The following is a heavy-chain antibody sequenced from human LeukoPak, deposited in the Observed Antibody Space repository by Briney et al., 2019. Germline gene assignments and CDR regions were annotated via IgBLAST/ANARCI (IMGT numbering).Heavy chain of an antibody. CDR1: GFTFSSFT. CDR3: ARDQGSFDY. V-gene: IGHV3-21*06. J-gene: IGHJ4*02. Sequence: GGSLRLSCAASGFTFSSFTMNWVRQAPGKGLEWVSSISSTSTYIHYADSVKGRFTISRDNAKNTVYLQMNSLRAEDTAVYYCARDQGSFDYWGQGTLVTVSS. CDR2: ISSTSTYI.